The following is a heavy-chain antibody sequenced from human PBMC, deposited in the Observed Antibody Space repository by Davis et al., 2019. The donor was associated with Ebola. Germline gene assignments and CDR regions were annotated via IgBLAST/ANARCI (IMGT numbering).Heavy chain of an antibody. CDR2: IYYSGST. J-gene: IGHJ6*02. CDR1: GGTRSSGGYY. D-gene: IGHD2-2*02. V-gene: IGHV4-31*03. CDR3: ARGDIVVVPAAILDYYYGMDV. Sequence: MPSETLSLTCTVSGGTRSSGGYYWSWIRQHPGKGLEWIGYIYYSGSTYYNPSLKSRVTISVDTSKNQFSLKLSSVTAADTAVYYCARGDIVVVPAAILDYYYGMDVWGQGTTVTVSS.